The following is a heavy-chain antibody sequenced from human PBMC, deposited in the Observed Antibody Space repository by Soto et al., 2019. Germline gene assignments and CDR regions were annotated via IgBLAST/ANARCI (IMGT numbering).Heavy chain of an antibody. CDR2: INHSGST. CDR3: ARGVGSSSLEWLLGFDP. D-gene: IGHD3-3*01. Sequence: QVQLQQWGAGLLKPSETLSLTCAVYGGSFSGYYWSWIRQPPGKGLEWIGEINHSGSTNYNPSLKSRVTISVDTSKNQFSLKLSSVTAADTAVYYCARGVGSSSLEWLLGFDPWGQGTLVTVSS. V-gene: IGHV4-34*01. CDR1: GGSFSGYY. J-gene: IGHJ5*02.